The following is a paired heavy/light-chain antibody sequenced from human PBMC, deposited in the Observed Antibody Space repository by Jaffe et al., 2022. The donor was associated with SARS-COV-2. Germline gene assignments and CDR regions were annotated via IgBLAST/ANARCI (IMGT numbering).Heavy chain of an antibody. J-gene: IGHJ4*02. CDR3: AKWIESKKWPTTVDY. Sequence: QLVQSGGEVKEPGDSVKVSCEASGFSFTKYGFTWVRQAPGQGLEWLGYVSAYNGGTWYAQKVQGRVTMTTDKFTSTVYMELRNLRFDDTAIYYCAKWIESKKWPTTVDYWGQGTLVTVSA. CDR2: VSAYNGGT. D-gene: IGHD5-12*01. V-gene: IGHV1-18*04. CDR1: GFSFTKYG.
Light chain of an antibody. Sequence: EIVLTQSPGTLSLSPGDRASVSCRASQTVNSYLAWYQQKPGQAPRLLIYGASSRATGTPARFSGSGSGTDFTLTISRLEPEDLAVYYCQQYSNLPQTFGQGTKVEMK. J-gene: IGKJ1*01. V-gene: IGKV3-20*01. CDR1: QTVNSY. CDR3: QQYSNLPQT. CDR2: GAS.